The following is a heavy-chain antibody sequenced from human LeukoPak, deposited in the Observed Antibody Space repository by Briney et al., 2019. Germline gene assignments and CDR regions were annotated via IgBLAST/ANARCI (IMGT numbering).Heavy chain of an antibody. V-gene: IGHV3-53*01. CDR2: IYSGGST. J-gene: IGHJ4*02. CDR3: ARGDTAMGGDY. D-gene: IGHD5-18*01. CDR1: GFTVSSNY. Sequence: GGSLGLSCAASGFTVSSNYMSWVRQAPGKGLEWVSVIYSGGSTYYADSVKGRFTISRDNSKNTLYLQMNSLRAEDTAVYYCARGDTAMGGDYWGQGTLVTVSS.